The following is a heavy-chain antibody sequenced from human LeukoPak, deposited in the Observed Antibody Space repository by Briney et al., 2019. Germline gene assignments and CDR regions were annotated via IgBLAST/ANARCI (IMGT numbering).Heavy chain of an antibody. CDR2: ISCSGGST. J-gene: IGHJ5*02. CDR1: GFTFSSYA. V-gene: IGHV3-23*01. Sequence: YPGGSLRLSCAASGFTFSSYAMSWGRQTPGRGLGLVSAISCSGGSTYYADSVKGRFTISRDNSKNTLYLQMNSLRAEDTAVYYCAKDPFDDYYDGSGQNNWFDPWGQGTLVTVSS. D-gene: IGHD3-22*01. CDR3: AKDPFDDYYDGSGQNNWFDP.